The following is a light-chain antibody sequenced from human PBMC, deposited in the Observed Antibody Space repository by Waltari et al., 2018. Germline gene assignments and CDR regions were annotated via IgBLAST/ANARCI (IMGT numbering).Light chain of an antibody. J-gene: IGKJ4*01. V-gene: IGKV3-11*01. Sequence: DIVLTQSPATLSLSPGERATLSCRASQSLSSYLAWYQQKPGQAPRLLIYDASNRATGIPARFSGSGSGTDFTLTISSLEPEDFAVYYCQQRSNWPPALTFGGGTKVEIK. CDR1: QSLSSY. CDR2: DAS. CDR3: QQRSNWPPALT.